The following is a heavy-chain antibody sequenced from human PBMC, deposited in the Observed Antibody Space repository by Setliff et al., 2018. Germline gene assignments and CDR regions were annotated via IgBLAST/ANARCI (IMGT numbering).Heavy chain of an antibody. Sequence: PGESLKLSCAASTFTLGTYGMHWVRQAPGKGLAWVSSISPYSDYIYYADSVKGRFTISRDNAKNSLYLQMNSLGAEDTAVYFCARSPANGGHDAFDVWGQGTMVTVSS. D-gene: IGHD6-25*01. CDR2: ISPYSDYI. CDR1: TFTLGTYG. V-gene: IGHV3-21*06. CDR3: ARSPANGGHDAFDV. J-gene: IGHJ3*01.